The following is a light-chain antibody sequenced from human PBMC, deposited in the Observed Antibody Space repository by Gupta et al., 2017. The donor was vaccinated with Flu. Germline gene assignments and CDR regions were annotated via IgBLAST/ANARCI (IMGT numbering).Light chain of an antibody. CDR1: EGLGSN. CDR3: HHTNGLRQS. CDR2: YAS. Sequence: ETVLTQSLEFQSVAPGETVTITCRASEGLGSNLHWFQQKPHQSPKLLIKYASESFPGVPSRFSGSGFGTYHTLTIHGLEAEDAATYYCHHTNGLRQSFGQGSKLEI. V-gene: IGKV6-21*01. J-gene: IGKJ2*03.